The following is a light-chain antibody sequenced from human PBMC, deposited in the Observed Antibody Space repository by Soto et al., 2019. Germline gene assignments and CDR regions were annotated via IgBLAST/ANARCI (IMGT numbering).Light chain of an antibody. CDR3: TSYTSSSTYV. J-gene: IGLJ1*01. V-gene: IGLV1-47*02. CDR2: DDN. CDR1: SSNIGSNY. Sequence: QSVLTQPPSASGTPGQRVTISCSGSSSNIGSNYVYWYQQLPGTAPKLLVFDDNQRPSGVPDRFSDSKSGTSASLAISGLRSEDEADYYCTSYTSSSTYVFGTGTKVTVL.